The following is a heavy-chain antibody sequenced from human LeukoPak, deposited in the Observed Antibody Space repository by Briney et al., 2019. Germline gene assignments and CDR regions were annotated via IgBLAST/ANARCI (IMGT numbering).Heavy chain of an antibody. V-gene: IGHV3-21*01. D-gene: IGHD5-24*01. CDR1: GFSFSNYG. J-gene: IGHJ3*02. CDR2: ISSSSSYI. CDR3: ARCRNGCRNDVFDI. Sequence: GGSLRLSCAASGFSFSNYGMNWVRQAPGKGLEWVSLISSSSSYIYYADSVKGRFTISRDNAKNSLYLQMNSLRAEDTAVYYGARCRNGCRNDVFDIWGQGTMVTVSS.